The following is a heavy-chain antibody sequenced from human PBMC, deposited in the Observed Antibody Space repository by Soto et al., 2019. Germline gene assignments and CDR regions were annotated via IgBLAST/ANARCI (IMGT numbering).Heavy chain of an antibody. CDR2: IYYSGST. CDR1: GGSISSYY. J-gene: IGHJ4*02. V-gene: IGHV4-59*01. Sequence: PSETLSLTCTVSGGSISSYYWSWIRQPPGKGLEWIGYIYYSGSTNYNPSLKSRVTISVDTSKNQFSLKLSSVTAADTAVYYCARGGNYGDPLDGYWGQGTLVTVSS. D-gene: IGHD4-17*01. CDR3: ARGGNYGDPLDGY.